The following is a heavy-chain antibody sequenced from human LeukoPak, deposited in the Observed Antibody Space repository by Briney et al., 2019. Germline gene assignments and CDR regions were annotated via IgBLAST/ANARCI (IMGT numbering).Heavy chain of an antibody. J-gene: IGHJ4*02. CDR2: LSYSGST. CDR3: ARVVWAWELLQRALYYFDY. V-gene: IGHV4-59*08. CDR1: GDSISSYY. D-gene: IGHD1-26*01. Sequence: PSETLSLTCTVSGDSISSYYWSWIRQPPGKGLEWIGYLSYSGSTNYNPSLKSRVTISVDTSKNQFSLKLSSVTAADTAVYYCARVVWAWELLQRALYYFDYWGQGTLVTVSS.